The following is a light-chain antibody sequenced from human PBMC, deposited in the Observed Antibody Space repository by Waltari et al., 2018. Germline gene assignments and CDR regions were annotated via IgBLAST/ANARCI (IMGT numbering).Light chain of an antibody. Sequence: DIQMTQSPSSLSASVGDSVTIPCRASQGISNYLAWYQQTPGKVPKLLIYAASTLQSGVPSRFRGSGSGTDFTLTISSLQPEDVATYYCQKYDSVPFTFGPGTKVDI. J-gene: IGKJ3*01. CDR2: AAS. V-gene: IGKV1-27*01. CDR3: QKYDSVPFT. CDR1: QGISNY.